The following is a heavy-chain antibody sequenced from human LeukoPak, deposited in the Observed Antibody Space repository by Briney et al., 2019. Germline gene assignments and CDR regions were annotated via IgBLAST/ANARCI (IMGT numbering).Heavy chain of an antibody. CDR2: IYPGDSDT. J-gene: IGHJ4*02. V-gene: IGHV5-51*01. CDR3: ARPSQPRCCSGGSCYAFDY. Sequence: GESLKISCKGSGYSFTSYWIGWVRQMPGKGLEWMGIIYPGDSDTRYSPSFQGQVTISADKSISTAYLQWSSLKASDTAMYYCARPSQPRCCSGGSCYAFDYWGQGTLVTVSS. CDR1: GYSFTSYW. D-gene: IGHD2-15*01.